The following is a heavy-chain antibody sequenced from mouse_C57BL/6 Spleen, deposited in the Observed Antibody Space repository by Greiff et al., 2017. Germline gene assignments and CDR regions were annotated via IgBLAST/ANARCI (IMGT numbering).Heavy chain of an antibody. J-gene: IGHJ2*01. CDR1: GYAFSSYW. CDR3: ARFPYYGSSQYYFDY. Sequence: QVQLQQSGAELVKPGASVKISCKASGYAFSSYWMYWVKQRPGKGLEWIGQIYPGDGDTTYNGKFKGKATLTADKSSSTAYMQLSSLTSEDSAVYFCARFPYYGSSQYYFDYRGQGTTLTVSS. V-gene: IGHV1-80*01. CDR2: IYPGDGDT. D-gene: IGHD1-1*01.